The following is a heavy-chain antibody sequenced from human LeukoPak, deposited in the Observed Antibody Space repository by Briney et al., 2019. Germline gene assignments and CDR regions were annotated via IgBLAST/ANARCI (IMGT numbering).Heavy chain of an antibody. Sequence: PGRSLRLSCAASGFTFRSYAMSWVRQAPGKGLEWVSSISSSGGTTYYADSVKGRLTISRDNSRDTLYLQMNSLKTEDTAVYYCAKAPPGSGSIFDYWGQGTLVTVSS. CDR2: ISSSGGTT. CDR3: AKAPPGSGSIFDY. J-gene: IGHJ4*02. CDR1: GFTFRSYA. D-gene: IGHD6-25*01. V-gene: IGHV3-23*01.